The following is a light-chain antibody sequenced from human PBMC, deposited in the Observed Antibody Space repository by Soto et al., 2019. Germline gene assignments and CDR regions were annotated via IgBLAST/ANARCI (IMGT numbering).Light chain of an antibody. CDR2: EVS. J-gene: IGLJ1*01. CDR3: FSFTTDWTHV. Sequence: QSALTQPASVSGSPGQSTTISCTGSSSDIGAYNYVSWFQQYPGKAPKLIISEVSNRPSGVSNRFSGSKSGTAASLTISGLQTEDEADYFCFSFTTDWTHVFGTGTKVNV. CDR1: SSDIGAYNY. V-gene: IGLV2-14*01.